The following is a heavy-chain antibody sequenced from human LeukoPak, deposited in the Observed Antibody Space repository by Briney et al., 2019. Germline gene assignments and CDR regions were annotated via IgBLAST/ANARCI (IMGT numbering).Heavy chain of an antibody. D-gene: IGHD3-22*01. CDR2: INPNSGGT. V-gene: IGHV1-2*02. CDR3: ARDSGGDYYDSSGILDY. CDR1: GYTFTGYY. J-gene: IGHJ4*02. Sequence: ASVKVSCTASGYTFTGYYMHWVRQAPGQGLGWMGWINPNSGGTNYAQKFQGRVTMTRDTSISTAYMELSRLRSDDTAVYYCARDSGGDYYDSSGILDYWGQGTLVTVSS.